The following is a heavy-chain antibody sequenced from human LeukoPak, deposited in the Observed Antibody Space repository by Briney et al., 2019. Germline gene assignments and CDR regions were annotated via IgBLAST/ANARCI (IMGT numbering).Heavy chain of an antibody. D-gene: IGHD5-18*01. CDR3: AKDFGIQLWPHSYFDY. J-gene: IGHJ4*02. CDR2: ISGSGGST. V-gene: IGHV3-23*01. CDR1: GFTFSSYA. Sequence: GGSLRLSCAASGFTFSSYAMSWVRQAPGKGLEWVSAISGSGGSTYYADSVKGRFTISRDNSKNTLYLQMNSLRAEDTAVYYCAKDFGIQLWPHSYFDYWGQGTLVTVSS.